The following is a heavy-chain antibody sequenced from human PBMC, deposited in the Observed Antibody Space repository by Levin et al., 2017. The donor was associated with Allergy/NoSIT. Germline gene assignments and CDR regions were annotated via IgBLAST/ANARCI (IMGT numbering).Heavy chain of an antibody. CDR2: IYYSGST. CDR3: ARLTTYGSGSYPPVYYFDY. CDR1: GGSISSSSYY. V-gene: IGHV4-39*01. Sequence: SETLSLTCTVSGGSISSSSYYWGWIRQPPGKGLEWIGSIYYSGSTYYNPSLKSRVTISVDTSKNQFSLKLSSVTAADTAVYYCARLTTYGSGSYPPVYYFDYWGQGTLVTVSS. J-gene: IGHJ4*02. D-gene: IGHD3-10*01.